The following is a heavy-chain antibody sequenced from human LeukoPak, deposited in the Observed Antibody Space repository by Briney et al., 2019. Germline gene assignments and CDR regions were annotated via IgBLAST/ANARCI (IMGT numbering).Heavy chain of an antibody. Sequence: GGSLRLSCAASGFTFSNAWMTWVRQAPGKGLEWVGHIKRKTDGGTTDYAAPVTGRFTISRDDSENTLYLQMNSLRTEDTAIYYCTTSSSGWYGFGAFDYWGQGTLVTVSS. CDR2: IKRKTDGGTT. CDR1: GFTFSNAW. V-gene: IGHV3-15*01. D-gene: IGHD6-19*01. CDR3: TTSSSGWYGFGAFDY. J-gene: IGHJ4*02.